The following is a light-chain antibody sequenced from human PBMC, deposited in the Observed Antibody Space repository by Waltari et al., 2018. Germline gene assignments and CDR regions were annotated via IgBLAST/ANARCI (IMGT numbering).Light chain of an antibody. CDR2: DDS. CDR3: QVWDGSSDHYV. J-gene: IGLJ1*01. Sequence: SYVLTQPPSVSVAPGPTARITCGGNNIESKHVPWYQQKPGQAPVPVIYDDSDRPSGIPERFAGSNSGNVATLAIFGLEAGDEADYYCQVWDGSSDHYVFGSGTKVTVL. V-gene: IGLV3-21*02. CDR1: NIESKH.